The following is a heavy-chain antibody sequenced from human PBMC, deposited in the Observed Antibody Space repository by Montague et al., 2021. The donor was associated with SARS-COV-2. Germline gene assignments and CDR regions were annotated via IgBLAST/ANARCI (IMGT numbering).Heavy chain of an antibody. CDR2: INHGGST. CDR3: ARLRDGVVPSPILGVGPYYSYYYMDV. Sequence: SETLSLTCAVHGTSFSGYYWNWIRQPPGKGLEWIGEINHGGSTKYSPSLKSRLTISADPSKNQSSLKLTSVAAADTAVYYCARLRDGVVPSPILGVGPYYSYYYMDVWGRGTTVTVSS. CDR1: GTSFSGYY. J-gene: IGHJ6*03. V-gene: IGHV4-34*01. D-gene: IGHD3-10*01.